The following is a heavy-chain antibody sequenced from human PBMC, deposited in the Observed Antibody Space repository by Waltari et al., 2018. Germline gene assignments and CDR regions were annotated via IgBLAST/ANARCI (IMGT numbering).Heavy chain of an antibody. J-gene: IGHJ6*03. D-gene: IGHD3-3*01. CDR3: SRVFGYYYSYMDV. CDR1: GGSLGDNH. V-gene: IGHV4-34*02. CDR2: INDSGRT. Sequence: QVQLQQWGAGLLTLSETLSRTGDVPGGSLGDNHCTLIRQPPGNGLEWIGEINDSGRTTYHPSLVSRVTVSIATANNLFSLLVRSVTAADTAVYYCSRVFGYYYSYMDVWGKGTPVTISS.